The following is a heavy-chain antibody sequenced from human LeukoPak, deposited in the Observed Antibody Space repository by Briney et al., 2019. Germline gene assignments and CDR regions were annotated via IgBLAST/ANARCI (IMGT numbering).Heavy chain of an antibody. V-gene: IGHV1-18*01. D-gene: IGHD3-10*01. CDR2: ISDYNGNT. CDR1: GYTFTSYG. J-gene: IGHJ6*02. Sequence: ASVKVSCKASGYTFTSYGISWVRQAPGQGLEWMGWISDYNGNTNYAQKLQGRVTMTTDTSTSTAYMELRSLRSDGTAVYYYTREGRWFGELSMDVWGQGTTVTASS. CDR3: TREGRWFGELSMDV.